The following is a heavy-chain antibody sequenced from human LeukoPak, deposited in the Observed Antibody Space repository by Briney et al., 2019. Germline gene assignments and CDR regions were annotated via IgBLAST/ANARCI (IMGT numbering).Heavy chain of an antibody. CDR2: IRTDESST. CDR1: GFTFSSYW. CDR3: ARERFGHAFDY. D-gene: IGHD3-10*01. Sequence: GGSLRLSCAVSGFTFSSYWMHWVRQAPGKGLEWVSLIRTDESSTTYADSVKGRFTISRDNAKNTLYLQMNSLRAEDTAVYYCARERFGHAFDYWGQGTLVTVSS. J-gene: IGHJ4*02. V-gene: IGHV3-74*01.